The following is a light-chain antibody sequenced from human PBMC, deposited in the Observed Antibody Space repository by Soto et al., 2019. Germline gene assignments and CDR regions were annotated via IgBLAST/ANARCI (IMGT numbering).Light chain of an antibody. CDR2: DVS. Sequence: QSVVTQPASVSGSPGQSISISSTGTSSDVGGYNYVSWYQQHPGKAPKLMIFDVSNRPSGVSNRFSGSKSGNTASLTISGLQAEDEADYYCSSYTSSSTLVFGTGTKVTVL. J-gene: IGLJ1*01. V-gene: IGLV2-14*03. CDR3: SSYTSSSTLV. CDR1: SSDVGGYNY.